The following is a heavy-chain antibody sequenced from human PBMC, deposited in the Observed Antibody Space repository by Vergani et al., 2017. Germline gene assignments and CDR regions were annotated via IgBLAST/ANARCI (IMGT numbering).Heavy chain of an antibody. CDR3: AGEYSSTSGRAFDF. Sequence: EVQLVESGGGLVQPGGSLRLSCAASGFTFSSYSMNWVRQAPGKGLEWVSFVSTGTKSQSYAESVKGRFTISRDSAKNSLYLQMDSLRAEDTAVYYCAGEYSSTSGRAFDFWGQGTKVTVSS. D-gene: IGHD2-2*01. CDR1: GFTFSSYS. V-gene: IGHV3-48*01. J-gene: IGHJ3*01. CDR2: VSTGTKSQ.